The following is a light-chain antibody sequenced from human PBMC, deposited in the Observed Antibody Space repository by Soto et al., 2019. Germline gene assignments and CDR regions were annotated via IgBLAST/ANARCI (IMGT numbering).Light chain of an antibody. J-gene: IGKJ2*01. CDR3: QQYNNWPPYN. CDR1: QSVSSN. Sequence: EIVMTQSPATLSVSPGERATLSCRASQSVSSNLAWYQQKPGQAPRLLIYGASTRATGIPARFSGSGSGTEFTLTIRSLQSEDFSGYYCQQYNNWPPYNFGQGTKLEIK. V-gene: IGKV3-15*01. CDR2: GAS.